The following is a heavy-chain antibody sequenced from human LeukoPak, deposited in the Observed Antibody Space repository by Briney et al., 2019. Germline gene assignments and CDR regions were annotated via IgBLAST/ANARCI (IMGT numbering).Heavy chain of an antibody. V-gene: IGHV4-34*01. CDR2: INHSGST. D-gene: IGHD3-10*01. CDR3: AKGHVLLWFGELFPPGHYGMDV. Sequence: SETLSLTCAVYGGSFSGYYWSWIRQPPGKGLEWIGEINHSGSTNYNPSLKSRVTISVDTSKNQFSLKLSSVTAADTAVYYCAKGHVLLWFGELFPPGHYGMDVWSKGPRSPSPQ. CDR1: GGSFSGYY. J-gene: IGHJ6*01.